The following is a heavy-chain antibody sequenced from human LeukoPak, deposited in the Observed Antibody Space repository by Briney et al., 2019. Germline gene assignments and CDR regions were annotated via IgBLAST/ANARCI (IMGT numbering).Heavy chain of an antibody. J-gene: IGHJ6*03. CDR2: IKQDGSEK. D-gene: IGHD5-24*01. CDR3: ARAPYRLESYYYYMDV. Sequence: SGGSLRLSCAASGFTFSSYWMSWVRQAPGKGLEWVANIKQDGSEKYYVDSVKGRFTISRDNAKNSLYLQMNSLRAEDTAVYYCARAPYRLESYYYYMDVWGKGTTVTVSS. V-gene: IGHV3-7*01. CDR1: GFTFSSYW.